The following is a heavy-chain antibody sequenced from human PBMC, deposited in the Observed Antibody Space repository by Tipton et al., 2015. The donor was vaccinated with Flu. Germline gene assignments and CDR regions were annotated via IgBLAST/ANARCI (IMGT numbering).Heavy chain of an antibody. CDR3: ARRRGDTDTGYYFDY. CDR1: GFTVSSNY. J-gene: IGHJ4*02. V-gene: IGHV3-53*01. Sequence: SLRLSCAASGFTVSSNYMSWVRQAPGKGLEWVSIIYSGGSTYYADSVRGRCTISRDNSKNTLYLQMNSLRVEDTALYYCARRRGDTDTGYYFDYWGQGTLLTVSS. D-gene: IGHD3-3*01. CDR2: IYSGGST.